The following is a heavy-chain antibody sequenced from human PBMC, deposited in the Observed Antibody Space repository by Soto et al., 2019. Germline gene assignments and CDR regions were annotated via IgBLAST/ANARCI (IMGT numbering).Heavy chain of an antibody. CDR2: ISYDGSNK. CDR1: GFTFSSYA. D-gene: IGHD2-2*01. CDR3: ARDGSYADYYYYGMDV. V-gene: IGHV3-30-3*01. J-gene: IGHJ6*02. Sequence: GGSLRLSCAASGFTFSSYAMHWVRQAPGKGLEWVAVISYDGSNKYYADSVEGRFTISRDNSKNTLYLQMNSLRAEDTAVYYCARDGSYADYYYYGMDVWGQGTTVTVSS.